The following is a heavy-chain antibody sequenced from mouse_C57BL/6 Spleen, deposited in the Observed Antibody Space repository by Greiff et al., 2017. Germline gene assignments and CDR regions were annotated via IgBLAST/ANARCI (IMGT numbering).Heavy chain of an antibody. CDR1: GFSFTTYA. CDR2: IRSKSNNYAT. Sequence: DVKLVESGGGLVQPKGSLKLSCAASGFSFTTYAMNWVRQAPGKGLEWVARIRSKSNNYATYYADSVKDRFTISRDDSESMLYLQMNNVKAEDTAMYCCVGGLRHGFAYWGQGTLVTVSA. V-gene: IGHV10-1*01. J-gene: IGHJ3*01. CDR3: VGGLRHGFAY. D-gene: IGHD2-4*01.